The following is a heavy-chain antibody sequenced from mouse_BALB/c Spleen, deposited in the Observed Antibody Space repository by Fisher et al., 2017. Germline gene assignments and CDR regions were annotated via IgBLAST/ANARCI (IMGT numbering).Heavy chain of an antibody. J-gene: IGHJ4*01. Sequence: RFTISRDNAKDTLYLQMSSLRSEDTAMYYCARHNEGGDYWGQGTSVTVSS. V-gene: IGHV5-9-3*01. CDR3: ARHNEGGDY.